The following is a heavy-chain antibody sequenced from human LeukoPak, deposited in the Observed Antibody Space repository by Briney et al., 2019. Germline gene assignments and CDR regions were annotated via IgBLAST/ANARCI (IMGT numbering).Heavy chain of an antibody. D-gene: IGHD2-15*01. CDR1: NGSFSAYS. CDR2: ISHCGST. J-gene: IGHJ6*04. V-gene: IGHV4-34*01. CDR3: ARRYCSGGSCYMRGYYGMDV. Sequence: SETLSLTCAVSNGSFSAYSWSWIRQSPGKGLQWIGEISHCGSTNYNPSLKLRVIISLDTSNNQVSLRLSSVSAADTAGYFGARRYCSGGSCYMRGYYGMDVWATGTTVIVSS.